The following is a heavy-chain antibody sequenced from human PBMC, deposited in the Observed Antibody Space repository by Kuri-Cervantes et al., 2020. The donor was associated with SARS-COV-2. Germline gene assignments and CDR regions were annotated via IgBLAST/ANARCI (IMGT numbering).Heavy chain of an antibody. Sequence: GESLKISCAASGFTFSSYWMHWVRQAAGKGLVWVSRINSDGSSTSYADSVKGRFTISRDNAKNSLYLQMNSLRAEDTAVYYCARDEMVRGVFDYWGQGTLVTVSS. CDR3: ARDEMVRGVFDY. V-gene: IGHV3-74*01. CDR2: INSDGSST. CDR1: GFTFSSYW. D-gene: IGHD3-10*01. J-gene: IGHJ4*02.